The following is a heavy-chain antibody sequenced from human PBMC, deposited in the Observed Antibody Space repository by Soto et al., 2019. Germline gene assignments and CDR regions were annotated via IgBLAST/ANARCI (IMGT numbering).Heavy chain of an antibody. V-gene: IGHV1-69*08. CDR1: GGTFSSYT. D-gene: IGHD2-2*01. CDR2: IIPILGIA. J-gene: IGHJ4*02. Sequence: QVQLVQSGAEVKKPGSSVKVSCKASGGTFSSYTISWVRQAPGQGIEWMGRIIPILGIANYAQKVQGRVTITADKSTSTDYKELSSLRYADTAVYSCARDTRGAMEFEYWVQGTRVTGSS. CDR3: ARDTRGAMEFEY.